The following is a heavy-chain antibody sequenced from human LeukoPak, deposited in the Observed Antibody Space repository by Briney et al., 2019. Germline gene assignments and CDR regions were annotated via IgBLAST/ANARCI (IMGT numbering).Heavy chain of an antibody. D-gene: IGHD6-13*01. Sequence: QPGGSLRLSCAASGFTFSSYWMSWVRQAPGKGREWVANIKQDGSEKYYVDSVKGRFTISRDNAKNSLYLQMNSLRAEDTAVYYCATSAADDYYYYYYMDVWGKGTTVTVSS. V-gene: IGHV3-7*01. J-gene: IGHJ6*03. CDR2: IKQDGSEK. CDR3: ATSAADDYYYYYYMDV. CDR1: GFTFSSYW.